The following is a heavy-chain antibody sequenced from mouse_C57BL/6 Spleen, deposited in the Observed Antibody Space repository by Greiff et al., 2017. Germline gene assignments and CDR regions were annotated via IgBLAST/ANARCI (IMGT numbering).Heavy chain of an antibody. D-gene: IGHD6-1*01. V-gene: IGHV1-26*01. CDR1: GYTFTDYY. J-gene: IGHJ2*01. CDR2: INPNNGGT. Sequence: EVQLQQSGPELVKPGASVKISCKASGYTFTDYYMNWVKQSHGKSLEWIGDINPNNGGTSYNQKFKGKATLTVDKSSSTAYMELRSLTSEDSAVYYCAREGGAQGYWGQGTTLTVSS. CDR3: AREGGAQGY.